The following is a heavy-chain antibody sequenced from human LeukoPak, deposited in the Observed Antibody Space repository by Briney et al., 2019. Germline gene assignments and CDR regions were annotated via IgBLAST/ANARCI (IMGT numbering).Heavy chain of an antibody. Sequence: SETLSLTCTLCGGSIRSYYWKWIRQPPGKGLEWVGYTSDSGNTDYKPSLKHLGTISVDTSQNQFSLKLTSATAADTAVYYCARWHSHGRYFDYWGQGALVTVSS. CDR3: ARWHSHGRYFDY. J-gene: IGHJ4*02. V-gene: IGHV4-59*01. CDR2: TSDSGNT. D-gene: IGHD2-21*01. CDR1: GGSIRSYY.